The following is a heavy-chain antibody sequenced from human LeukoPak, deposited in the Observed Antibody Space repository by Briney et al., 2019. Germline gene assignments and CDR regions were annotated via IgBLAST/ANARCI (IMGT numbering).Heavy chain of an antibody. CDR1: GGSISSAGYY. J-gene: IGHJ5*02. D-gene: IGHD3-3*01. CDR2: IYFSGST. CDR3: ARQYDFWSGYYLGSWFDP. V-gene: IGHV4-31*03. Sequence: SETLSLTCTVSGGSISSAGYYWSWIRQHPGKGLEWIGYIYFSGSTFYNPSLRSRLTISVDTSKNQFSLKVRSVTAADTAVYYCARQYDFWSGYYLGSWFDPWGQGTLVTVSS.